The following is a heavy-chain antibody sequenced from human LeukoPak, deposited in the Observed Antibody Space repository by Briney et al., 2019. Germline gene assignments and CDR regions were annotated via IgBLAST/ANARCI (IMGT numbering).Heavy chain of an antibody. CDR1: GFTFSSYT. CDR3: AISVEQLVGLWDY. CDR2: ISGSGGST. Sequence: GGSLRLSCAASGFTFSSYTMHWIRQAQGKGLAWVSAISGSGGSTSYADSVKGRFTISRDNSKNTLYLQMNSLRAEDTAVYYCAISVEQLVGLWDYWGQGTLVTVSS. J-gene: IGHJ4*02. V-gene: IGHV3-23*01. D-gene: IGHD6-6*01.